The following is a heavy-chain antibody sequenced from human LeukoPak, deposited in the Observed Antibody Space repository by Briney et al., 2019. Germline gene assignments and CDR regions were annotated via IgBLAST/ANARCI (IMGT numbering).Heavy chain of an antibody. CDR1: GYTFTTYG. CDR2: ISVFNGNK. Sequence: KPGASVKVSCKASGYTFTTYGISWARQAPGQGLEWMGWISVFNGNKRYAQKFQGRVTLTTDTSTRTAYMEVGSLRSDDTAVYYCARDHFDFLAGYYDYWGQGTLVSVSS. J-gene: IGHJ4*02. V-gene: IGHV1-18*01. CDR3: ARDHFDFLAGYYDY. D-gene: IGHD3-9*01.